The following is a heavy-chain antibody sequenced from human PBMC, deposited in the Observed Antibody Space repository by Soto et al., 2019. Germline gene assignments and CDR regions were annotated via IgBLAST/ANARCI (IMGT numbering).Heavy chain of an antibody. J-gene: IGHJ5*02. CDR2: ISSSSSTI. Sequence: EVQLVESEGGLVQPGGSLRLSCAASGFTFSSYSMNWVRQAPGKGLEWVSYISSSSSTIYYADSVKGRFTISRDNAKNSLYLQINSLRAEDTAVYYCARHPERIAEIGWFDPWGQGTLVTVSS. CDR1: GFTFSSYS. CDR3: ARHPERIAEIGWFDP. V-gene: IGHV3-48*01. D-gene: IGHD6-13*01.